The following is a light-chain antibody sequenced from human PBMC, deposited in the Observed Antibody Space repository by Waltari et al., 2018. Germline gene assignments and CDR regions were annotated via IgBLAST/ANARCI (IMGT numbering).Light chain of an antibody. J-gene: IGKJ2*01. Sequence: DIVMTQSPDSLTVSLGERATINCKSSHSLLYYSNNKNYISWYQQKPGQAPKLLIYWASTRDSGVPDRFSGSGSETDFTLRISSLQAEDVAVYHCHQYFAPPYTFGRGTKLEIK. V-gene: IGKV4-1*01. CDR2: WAS. CDR3: HQYFAPPYT. CDR1: HSLLYYSNNKNY.